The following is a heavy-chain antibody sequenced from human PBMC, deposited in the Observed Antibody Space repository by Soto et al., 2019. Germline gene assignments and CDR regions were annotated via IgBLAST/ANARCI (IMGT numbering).Heavy chain of an antibody. CDR2: SYYSGST. J-gene: IGHJ5*02. CDR1: GGSISSSSYY. Sequence: SETLSLTCTVSGGSISSSSYYWGWIRQPPGKGLEWIGSSYYSGSTYYNPSLKSRVTISVDTSKNQFSLKLSSVTAADTAVYYCARHWGLDANYDFWSGYPTPTSWFDPWGQGTLVTVSS. V-gene: IGHV4-39*01. D-gene: IGHD3-3*01. CDR3: ARHWGLDANYDFWSGYPTPTSWFDP.